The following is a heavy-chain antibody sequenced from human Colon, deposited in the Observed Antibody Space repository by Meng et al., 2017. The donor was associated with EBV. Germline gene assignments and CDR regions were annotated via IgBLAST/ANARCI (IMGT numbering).Heavy chain of an antibody. V-gene: IGHV4-34*01. CDR3: VSSDCSGGTCYLDC. Sequence: SFXTSIPKPPVKGLEWIVEINHVGNTTYNPSLKSRVTISVDTSKNQFSLKLSSVTAADAAVYYCVSSDCSGGTCYLDCWGQGTLXTVSS. D-gene: IGHD2-15*01. J-gene: IGHJ4*02. CDR1: SF. CDR2: INHVGNT.